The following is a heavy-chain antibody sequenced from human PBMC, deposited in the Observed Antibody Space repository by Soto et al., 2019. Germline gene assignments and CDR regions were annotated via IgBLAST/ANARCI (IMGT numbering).Heavy chain of an antibody. CDR1: GDSFTSFW. Sequence: GESLKISCEVCGDSFTSFWIGWVRQMPGKGLEWMGIIYPRDSDIRYSPSLQGQVTISADKSISTAYLEWSSLKASDTAMYYCARQHPLDSSAWYIWGQGTLVTVSS. CDR2: IYPRDSDI. J-gene: IGHJ4*02. V-gene: IGHV5-51*01. D-gene: IGHD6-19*01. CDR3: ARQHPLDSSAWYI.